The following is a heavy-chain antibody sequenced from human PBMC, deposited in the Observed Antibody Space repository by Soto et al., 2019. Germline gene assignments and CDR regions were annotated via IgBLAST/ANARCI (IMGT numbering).Heavy chain of an antibody. Sequence: QVQLQASGPGLVKPSQTLSLPCTVSGGSITSSGYYWSWIRQHPGKGLEWIGDIYNSGSIYYNPSLKSRLTISLDTSKNQFSLKLSSAPAADTAVFFCARYKSDIETPRLYDYDYWGQGTVVAVSS. CDR2: IYNSGSI. CDR1: GGSITSSGYY. V-gene: IGHV4-31*03. D-gene: IGHD5-12*01. J-gene: IGHJ4*02. CDR3: ARYKSDIETPRLYDYDY.